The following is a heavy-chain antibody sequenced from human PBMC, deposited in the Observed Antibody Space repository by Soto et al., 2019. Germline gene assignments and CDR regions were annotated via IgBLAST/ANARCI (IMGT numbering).Heavy chain of an antibody. V-gene: IGHV3-15*02. CDR1: GFTFNSAW. Sequence: EVPLVESGGALVKPGESLTLSCAASGFTFNSAWMTWVRQAPGKGLEWVGRIKSWTDGGRVDTAAPVKGRFTISRDDSQNTFSQEMISLKSEYSAVYYCTSWRREKSCTSVSCYGDGDYWGQGTLVNVSS. D-gene: IGHD2-2*01. J-gene: IGHJ4*02. CDR3: TSWRREKSCTSVSCYGDGDY. CDR2: IKSWTDGGRV.